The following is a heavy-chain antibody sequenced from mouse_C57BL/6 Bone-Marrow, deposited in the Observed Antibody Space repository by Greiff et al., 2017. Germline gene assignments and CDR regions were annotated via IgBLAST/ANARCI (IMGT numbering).Heavy chain of an antibody. Sequence: QVQLQQSGPELARPWASVKISCQAFYTFSSRVHFAIRDPNSWMQRVKQRPGQGLEWIGAIYPGNGDTSYIQKFKGKATLTADKSTGTAYMQLISLTSEDSAVDNCASYYAGSSSYFDYWGQGTTLTVSS. D-gene: IGHD1-1*01. V-gene: IGHV1-87*01. CDR1: YTFS. J-gene: IGHJ2*01. CDR3: SEDSAVDNCASYYAGSSSYFDY. CDR2: GQGLEWIG.